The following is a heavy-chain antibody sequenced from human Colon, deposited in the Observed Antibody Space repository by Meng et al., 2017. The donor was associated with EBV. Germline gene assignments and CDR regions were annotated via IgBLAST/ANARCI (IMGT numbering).Heavy chain of an antibody. V-gene: IGHV4-34*01. CDR1: GGSLSGYY. CDR2: INHSGSA. D-gene: IGHD2-2*03. J-gene: IGHJ4*02. CDR3: ARTFGYCSNNNCPRTLGY. Sequence: QVQLHLGGAGLLKPSETLSLTCGVSGGSLSGYYWSWIRHFPGRTLEFIGDINHSGSANYNPSLRSRVTISVDTSKNQIFLNLHSVTAADTAVYHCARTFGYCSNNNCPRTLGYWGQGTLVTVSS.